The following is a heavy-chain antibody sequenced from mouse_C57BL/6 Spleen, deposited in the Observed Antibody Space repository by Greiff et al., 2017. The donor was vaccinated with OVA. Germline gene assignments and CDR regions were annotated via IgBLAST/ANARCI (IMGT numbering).Heavy chain of an antibody. D-gene: IGHD1-1*01. V-gene: IGHV1-15*01. CDR1: GYTFTDYE. J-gene: IGHJ4*01. Sequence: VQGVESGAELVRPGASVTLSCKASGYTFTDYEMHWVKQTPVHGLEWIGAIDPETGGTAYNQKFKGKAILTADKSSSTAYMELRSLTSEDSAVYYCTRSGYYGSSYVYAMDYWGQGTSVTVSS. CDR3: TRSGYYGSSYVYAMDY. CDR2: IDPETGGT.